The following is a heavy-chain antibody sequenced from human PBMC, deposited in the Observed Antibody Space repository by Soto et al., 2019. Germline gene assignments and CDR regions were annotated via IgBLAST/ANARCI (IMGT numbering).Heavy chain of an antibody. CDR2: ISAYNGNT. CDR3: ARDHYDFWSGYGIDY. V-gene: IGHV1-18*01. CDR1: GYTFTSYG. D-gene: IGHD3-3*01. Sequence: QVQLVQSGAEVKKPGASVKVSCKASGYTFTSYGIIWVRQAPGQGLEWMGWISAYNGNTNYAQKLQGRVTMTTDTSTSTAYMELRSLRSDDTAVYYCARDHYDFWSGYGIDYWGQGTLVTVSS. J-gene: IGHJ4*02.